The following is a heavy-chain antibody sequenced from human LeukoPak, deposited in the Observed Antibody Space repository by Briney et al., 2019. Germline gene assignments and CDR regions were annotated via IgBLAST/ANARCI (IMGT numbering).Heavy chain of an antibody. J-gene: IGHJ6*03. CDR2: IIPISGTA. CDR3: ARGYSSGWYYYYMDV. Sequence: GASVKVSCKASGGTFSSYAISWVRQAPGQGLEWMGGIIPISGTANYAQKFQGRVTITTDESTSTAYMELSSLRSEDTAVYYCARGYSSGWYYYYMDVWGKGTTVTVSS. V-gene: IGHV1-69*05. D-gene: IGHD6-19*01. CDR1: GGTFSSYA.